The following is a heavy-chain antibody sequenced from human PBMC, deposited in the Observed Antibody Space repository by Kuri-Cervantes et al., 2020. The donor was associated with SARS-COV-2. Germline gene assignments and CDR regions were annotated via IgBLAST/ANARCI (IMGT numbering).Heavy chain of an antibody. Sequence: GESLKISCAASGFTFTTYAMRWVRQAPRKVLEWVSGISGSGGSIYYADSVKGRCAISRDNSKNTLYLQMNSLRAEDTAVYYCTRVKLLWFGEFSWGQGTLVTVSS. CDR2: ISGSGGSI. CDR3: TRVKLLWFGEFS. V-gene: IGHV3-23*01. D-gene: IGHD3-10*01. CDR1: GFTFTTYA. J-gene: IGHJ4*02.